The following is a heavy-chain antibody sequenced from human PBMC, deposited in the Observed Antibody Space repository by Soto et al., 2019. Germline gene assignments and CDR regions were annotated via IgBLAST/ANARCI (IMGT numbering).Heavy chain of an antibody. Sequence: SQTLPVPCTVSGGSIRNRDYHRSFIRQPPGKGLEWIGYIYYSGSTYYNPSLKSRVTISVDTSKNQFSLKLSSVTAADPAVYDRARLAKKYYYDSSGYLDYRGQGTLVTVS. D-gene: IGHD3-22*01. CDR1: GGSIRNRDYH. CDR2: IYYSGST. J-gene: IGHJ4*02. V-gene: IGHV4-30-4*08. CDR3: ARLAKKYYYDSSGYLDY.